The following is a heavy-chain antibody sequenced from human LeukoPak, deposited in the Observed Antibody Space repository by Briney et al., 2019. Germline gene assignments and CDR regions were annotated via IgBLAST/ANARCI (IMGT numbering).Heavy chain of an antibody. D-gene: IGHD3-10*01. CDR1: GFTFDDYA. CDR2: ISWNSGNI. CDR3: AKDVYYYGSGSHLGFDY. V-gene: IGHV3-9*01. J-gene: IGHJ4*02. Sequence: PGRSLRLSCAASGFTFDDYAMHWVRQAPGKGLEWVSGISWNSGNIGYADSAKGRFTISRDNAKNSLYMQMNSLRAEDTALYYCAKDVYYYGSGSHLGFDYWGQGTLVTVSS.